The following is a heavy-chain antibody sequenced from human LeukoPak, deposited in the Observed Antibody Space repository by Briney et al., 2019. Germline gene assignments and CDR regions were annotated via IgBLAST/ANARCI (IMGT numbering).Heavy chain of an antibody. CDR2: IIPIFGTA. Sequence: SVKVSCKASGGTFSSYAISWVRQAPGQGLEWMGGIIPIFGTANYAQKFQGRVTITADESTSTAYMELSSLRSEDTAVYYCAREGAAANYFDYWGQGALVTVSS. CDR3: AREGAAANYFDY. CDR1: GGTFSSYA. J-gene: IGHJ4*02. V-gene: IGHV1-69*13. D-gene: IGHD6-13*01.